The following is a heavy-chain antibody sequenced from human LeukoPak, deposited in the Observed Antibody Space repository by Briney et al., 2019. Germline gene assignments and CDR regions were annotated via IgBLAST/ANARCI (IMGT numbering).Heavy chain of an antibody. D-gene: IGHD3-10*01. CDR3: ARSVYYGSVTGFDY. V-gene: IGHV4-30-4*01. Sequence: PSQTLSLTCTVSGGSMSSGDYYWSWIRQPPGKGLEWIGYIYYSGSTYYNPPLKSRVTISVDKSKNQFSLKLSSVTAADTAVYYCARSVYYGSVTGFDYWGQGTLVTVSS. CDR2: IYYSGST. J-gene: IGHJ4*02. CDR1: GGSMSSGDYY.